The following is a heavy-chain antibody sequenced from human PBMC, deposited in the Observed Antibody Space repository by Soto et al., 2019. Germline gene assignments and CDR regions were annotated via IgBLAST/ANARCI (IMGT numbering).Heavy chain of an antibody. CDR3: ARVVTMVRGVPPDY. CDR2: MNPDSGKT. D-gene: IGHD3-10*01. J-gene: IGHJ4*02. V-gene: IGHV1-8*01. CDR1: GYTFTNHD. Sequence: GASVKVSCKASGYTFTNHDIVWVRQATGQGFEWMGWMNPDSGKTGYAPKLQGRVTMTTDTSTSTAYMELRSLRSDDTAVYYCARVVTMVRGVPPDYWGQGTLVTVSS.